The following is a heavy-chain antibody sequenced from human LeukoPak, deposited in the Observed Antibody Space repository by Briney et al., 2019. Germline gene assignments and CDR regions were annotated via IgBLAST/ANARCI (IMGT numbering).Heavy chain of an antibody. Sequence: GGSLRLSCVASGFTFTSYAMHWVRQAPGKGLEWVALMSYDGNSKYYADSVKGRFTISRDNSKNTLFLQMTSLRPEDTAVYYCARVHSSSWYCCSDYWGQGTLVTVSS. CDR1: GFTFTSYA. V-gene: IGHV3-30-3*01. D-gene: IGHD6-13*01. CDR3: ARVHSSSWYCCSDY. CDR2: MSYDGNSK. J-gene: IGHJ4*02.